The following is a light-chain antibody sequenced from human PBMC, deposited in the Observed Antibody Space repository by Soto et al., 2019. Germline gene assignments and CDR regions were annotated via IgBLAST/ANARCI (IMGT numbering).Light chain of an antibody. CDR1: QSVDSSY. CDR3: HQRQSWPRT. Sequence: EIVLTQSPDTLSLTPGERATLSCGASQSVDSSYVAWYQQKPGQPPRLLILGASTRATGIADRFSGSGSGTDFTLTISRLEPEDFAVYYCHQRQSWPRTFGQGTKVDIK. J-gene: IGKJ1*01. V-gene: IGKV3D-20*02. CDR2: GAS.